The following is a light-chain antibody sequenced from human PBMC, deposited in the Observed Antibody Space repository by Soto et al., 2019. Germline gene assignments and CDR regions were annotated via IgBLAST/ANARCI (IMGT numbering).Light chain of an antibody. V-gene: IGKV1-5*01. J-gene: IGKJ1*01. Sequence: DIQMTQSPSTLSASVGDRVTITCRASQSISSWLAWYQQEPGKAPKLLIYGASSLESGVPSRFSGSGSGTEFTLTISSLQPDDFATYYCQQYNSYSTWTFGQGTKVDIK. CDR1: QSISSW. CDR3: QQYNSYSTWT. CDR2: GAS.